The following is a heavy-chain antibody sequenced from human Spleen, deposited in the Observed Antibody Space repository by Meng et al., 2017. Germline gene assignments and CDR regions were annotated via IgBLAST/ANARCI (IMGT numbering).Heavy chain of an antibody. CDR3: AREAGGTASYDY. Sequence: VPVQEYGPALVRHSETLSLICPVSGAAGSSGSYYWSCLRLPPGQGLELIGYIYYSGHTNYNPALKSRVTISADTSKNQFSLKLTSVTAADTAVYYCAREAGGTASYDYWGQGTLVTVSS. D-gene: IGHD5-18*01. J-gene: IGHJ4*02. CDR1: GAAGSSGSYY. CDR2: IYYSGHT. V-gene: IGHV4-61*01.